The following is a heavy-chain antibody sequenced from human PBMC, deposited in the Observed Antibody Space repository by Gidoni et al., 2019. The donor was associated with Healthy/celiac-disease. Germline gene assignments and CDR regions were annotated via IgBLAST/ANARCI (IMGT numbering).Heavy chain of an antibody. Sequence: EVQLVESGGGLVQPGGSLKLSCAASGFTFRCSAMHCVRQASGKGLEWVGRIRSKANSYATAYAASVKGRFTISRDDSKNTAYLQMNSLKTEDTAVYYCITIEEIPYFDLWGRGTLVTVSS. V-gene: IGHV3-73*02. CDR2: IRSKANSYAT. CDR1: GFTFRCSA. CDR3: ITIEEIPYFDL. J-gene: IGHJ2*01.